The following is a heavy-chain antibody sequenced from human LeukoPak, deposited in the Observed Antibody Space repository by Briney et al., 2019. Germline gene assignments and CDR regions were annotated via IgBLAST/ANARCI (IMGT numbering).Heavy chain of an antibody. V-gene: IGHV4-59*02. Sequence: SETLSLTCTVSGGSVNGYYSNWIRQAPGKGLGWIGFIHYSGLTVYSPSLQSRVSMSVDTSRNQFSLDSSSVTAADTALYYCARDPPEDEWNSLDSWGQGILVTVSS. CDR2: IHYSGLT. CDR1: GGSVNGYY. CDR3: ARDPPEDEWNSLDS. J-gene: IGHJ4*02. D-gene: IGHD1-7*01.